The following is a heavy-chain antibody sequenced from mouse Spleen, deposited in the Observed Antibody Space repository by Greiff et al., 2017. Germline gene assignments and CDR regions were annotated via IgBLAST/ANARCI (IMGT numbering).Heavy chain of an antibody. CDR2: IWSGGST. V-gene: IGHV2-4*02. J-gene: IGHJ1*01. D-gene: IGHD2-14*01. CDR3: ARSEVRRGYFDV. Sequence: VKVVESGPGLVQPSQSLSITCTVSGFSLTSYGVHWVRQPPGKGLEWLGVIWSGGSTDYNAAFISRLSISKDNSKSQVFFKMNSLQADDTAIYYCARSEVRRGYFDVWGAGTTVTVSS. CDR1: GFSLTSYG.